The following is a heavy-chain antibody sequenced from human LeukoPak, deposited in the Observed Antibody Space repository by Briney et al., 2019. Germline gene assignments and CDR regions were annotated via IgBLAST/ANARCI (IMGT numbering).Heavy chain of an antibody. V-gene: IGHV4-34*01. J-gene: IGHJ4*02. Sequence: SETLSLTCAVYGGSFSGYYWIWIRQPPEKGLEWIGEINHSGSTYYNPSLKSRVTISLDTSENQFSMKLSSVTAADTAVYYCLRYGSANYYNTFDNWGQGTLVTVSS. CDR1: GGSFSGYY. D-gene: IGHD3-10*01. CDR2: INHSGST. CDR3: LRYGSANYYNTFDN.